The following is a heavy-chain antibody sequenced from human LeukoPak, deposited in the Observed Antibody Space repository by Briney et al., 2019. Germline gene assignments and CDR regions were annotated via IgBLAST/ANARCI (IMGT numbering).Heavy chain of an antibody. D-gene: IGHD3-16*01. Sequence: GGSLRLSCAASGFTFSSYWMHWVRQAPGKGLVWVSRINTDGSSTSYADSVKGRFTISRDNAKNTLYLQMNSLRAEDTAVYYCARAFGGIWYPNYYYMDVWGKGTTVTVSS. J-gene: IGHJ6*03. CDR3: ARAFGGIWYPNYYYMDV. CDR2: INTDGSST. V-gene: IGHV3-74*01. CDR1: GFTFSSYW.